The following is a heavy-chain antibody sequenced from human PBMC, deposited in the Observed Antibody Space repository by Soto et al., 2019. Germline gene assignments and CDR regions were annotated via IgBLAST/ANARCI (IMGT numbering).Heavy chain of an antibody. D-gene: IGHD4-17*01. CDR2: ITASGGRT. Sequence: GGSLRLSCTASGFTFSSYAMTWVRQAPGRGLEGVSGITASGGRTFYADSVKGRFTISRDNSRSRLYLQMKSLRAEDTAVYYCAKDTRYADYVRWFDSWGQGTLVTVSS. CDR1: GFTFSSYA. CDR3: AKDTRYADYVRWFDS. V-gene: IGHV3-23*01. J-gene: IGHJ5*01.